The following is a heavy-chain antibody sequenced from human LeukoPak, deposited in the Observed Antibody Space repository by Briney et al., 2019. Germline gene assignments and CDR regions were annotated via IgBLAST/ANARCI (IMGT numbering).Heavy chain of an antibody. CDR1: LDSLSGYS. Sequence: SETLSLTCAVYLDSLSGYSWSWIRQPPGKGLEWIGEINYGGSTKYNSSLKSRVIISVDTSKNQFSLKLSSVTAADTAVYYCARTTIGLVRGVIKYYYYYMDVWGKGTTVTVSS. CDR3: ARTTIGLVRGVIKYYYYYMDV. V-gene: IGHV4-34*01. J-gene: IGHJ6*03. D-gene: IGHD3-10*01. CDR2: INYGGST.